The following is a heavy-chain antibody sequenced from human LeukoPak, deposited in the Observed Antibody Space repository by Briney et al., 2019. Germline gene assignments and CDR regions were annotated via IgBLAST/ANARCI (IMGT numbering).Heavy chain of an antibody. Sequence: PGGSLRLSCAASGFTFSSYAMHWVRQAPGKGLEWVAVISYDESNKYYADSVKGRFTISRDNSKNTLYLQMSSLRAEDTAVYYCTRRSSSWYPFDYWGQGTLVTVSS. CDR2: ISYDESNK. CDR1: GFTFSSYA. J-gene: IGHJ4*02. V-gene: IGHV3-30*14. D-gene: IGHD6-13*01. CDR3: TRRSSSWYPFDY.